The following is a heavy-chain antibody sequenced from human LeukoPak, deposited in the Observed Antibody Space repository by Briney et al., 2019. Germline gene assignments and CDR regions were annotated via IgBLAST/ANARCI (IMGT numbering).Heavy chain of an antibody. Sequence: GESLKISCKASGYIFTTYWIGWVRQMPGKGLEWMGIIYPGDSDTRYSPSFQGQVTISADKSINTAYLQWSSLEASDTAMFYCASSYDTSGFYFDSWGQGTLVTVSS. CDR2: IYPGDSDT. J-gene: IGHJ4*02. D-gene: IGHD3-22*01. CDR1: GYIFTTYW. CDR3: ASSYDTSGFYFDS. V-gene: IGHV5-51*01.